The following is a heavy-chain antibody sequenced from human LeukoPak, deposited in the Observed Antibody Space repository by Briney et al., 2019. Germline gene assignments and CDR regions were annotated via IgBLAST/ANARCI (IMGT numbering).Heavy chain of an antibody. CDR2: IYYSGST. CDR3: ARAFRYCSSTSCYSYYYYYMDV. J-gene: IGHJ6*03. CDR1: GGSISSYY. V-gene: IGHV4-59*12. D-gene: IGHD2-2*01. Sequence: SETLSLTCTVSGGSISSYYWSWIRQPPGKGLEWIGYIYYSGSTNYNPSLKSRVTISVDTSKNQFSLKLSSVTAADTAVYYCARAFRYCSSTSCYSYYYYYMDVWGKGTTVTVSS.